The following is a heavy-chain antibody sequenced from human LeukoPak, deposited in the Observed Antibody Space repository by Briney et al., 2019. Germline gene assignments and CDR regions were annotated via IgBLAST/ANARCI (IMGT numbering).Heavy chain of an antibody. V-gene: IGHV3-48*03. Sequence: GGSLRLSCAASGFTFSTYEMNWVRQAPGKGLEWVSYISSGDNIMFYADSVKGRFIISRDNAKNSLYLQMNCLRAEDTAVYYRARGVTLDYWGQGTLVTVSS. CDR2: ISSGDNIM. J-gene: IGHJ4*02. CDR3: ARGVTLDY. CDR1: GFTFSTYE. D-gene: IGHD2-21*02.